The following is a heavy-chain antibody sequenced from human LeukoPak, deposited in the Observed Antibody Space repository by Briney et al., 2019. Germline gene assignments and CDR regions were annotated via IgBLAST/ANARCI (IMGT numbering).Heavy chain of an antibody. V-gene: IGHV4-39*07. Sequence: SETLSLTCTVSGGSISSSSYYWGWIRQPPGKGLEWIGSIYYSGSTYYDPSLKSRVTISVDTSKNQFSLKLSSVTAADTAVYYCARVRRSPELDYWGQGTLVTVSS. J-gene: IGHJ4*02. CDR2: IYYSGST. CDR3: ARVRRSPELDY. CDR1: GGSISSSSYY. D-gene: IGHD1-14*01.